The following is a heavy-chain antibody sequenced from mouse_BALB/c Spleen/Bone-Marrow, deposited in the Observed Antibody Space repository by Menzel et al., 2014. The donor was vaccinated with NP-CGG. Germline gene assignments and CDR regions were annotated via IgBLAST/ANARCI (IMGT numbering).Heavy chain of an antibody. J-gene: IGHJ3*01. Sequence: SGAXLVRPGVSVKISCKGSGYTFTDYAMHWVKQSHAKSLEWIGVISTNYGDASYNQKFEGKATMTVDKSSSTAYMELARLTSEDXAIYYCARXXGNYGFAHWGQGXXXXVXA. CDR1: GYTFTDYA. V-gene: IGHV1S137*01. CDR3: ARXXGNYGFAH. CDR2: ISTNYGDA. D-gene: IGHD2-1*01.